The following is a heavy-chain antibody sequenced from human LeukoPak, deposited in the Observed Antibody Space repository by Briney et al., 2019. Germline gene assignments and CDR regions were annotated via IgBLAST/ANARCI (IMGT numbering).Heavy chain of an antibody. Sequence: PGRSLRLSCAASGFTFSNYAMRWVRQAPGKGLEWVALISYDGSNKYYADSVRGRFTISRDNSKNTLYLQMNSLRAEDTAVYYCANGELGLWFDYWGQGTLVTVSS. CDR1: GFTFSNYA. CDR2: ISYDGSNK. D-gene: IGHD5-18*01. V-gene: IGHV3-30*04. CDR3: ANGELGLWFDY. J-gene: IGHJ4*02.